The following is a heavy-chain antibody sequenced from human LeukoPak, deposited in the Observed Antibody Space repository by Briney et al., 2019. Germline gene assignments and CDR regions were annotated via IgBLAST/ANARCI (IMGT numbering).Heavy chain of an antibody. CDR2: IGTAGDT. J-gene: IGHJ4*02. V-gene: IGHV3-13*01. CDR1: GFTFSSSG. CDR3: ARIDQEGSFDY. D-gene: IGHD6-6*01. Sequence: GRSLRLSCAASGFTFSSSGMHWVRQATGKGLEWVSAIGTAGDTYYPGSVKGRFTISRENAKNSLYLQMNSLRAEDTAVYYCARIDQEGSFDYWGQGTLVTVSS.